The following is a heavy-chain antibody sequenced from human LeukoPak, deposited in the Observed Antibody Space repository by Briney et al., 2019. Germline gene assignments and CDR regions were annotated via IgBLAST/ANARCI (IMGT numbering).Heavy chain of an antibody. CDR2: IYTSGST. J-gene: IGHJ5*02. Sequence: PSETLSLTCTVSGGSISSYYWSWIRQPAGKGLEWIGRIYTSGSTNYNPSLKSRVTMSVDTSKNQFSLKLSSVTAADTAVYYCARVGPPGVYQLLYSNPNWFDPWGQGTLVTVSS. CDR1: GGSISSYY. D-gene: IGHD2-2*02. CDR3: ARVGPPGVYQLLYSNPNWFDP. V-gene: IGHV4-4*07.